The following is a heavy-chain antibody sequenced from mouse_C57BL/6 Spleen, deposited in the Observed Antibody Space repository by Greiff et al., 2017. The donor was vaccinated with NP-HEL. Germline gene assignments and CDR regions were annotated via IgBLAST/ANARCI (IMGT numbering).Heavy chain of an antibody. CDR2: IYPGSGNT. CDR3: ARGANWDRYFDV. J-gene: IGHJ1*03. CDR1: GYSFTSYY. Sequence: VQLQESGPELVKPGASVKISCKASGYSFTSYYIHWVKQRPGQGLEWIGWIYPGSGNTKYNEKFKGKATLTADTSSSTAYMQLSSLTSEDSAVYYCARGANWDRYFDVWGTGTTVTVSS. D-gene: IGHD4-1*01. V-gene: IGHV1-66*01.